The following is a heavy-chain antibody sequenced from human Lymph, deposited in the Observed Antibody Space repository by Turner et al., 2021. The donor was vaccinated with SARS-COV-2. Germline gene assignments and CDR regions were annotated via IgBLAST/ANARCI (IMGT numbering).Heavy chain of an antibody. CDR2: MYSGGST. D-gene: IGHD3-10*01. Sequence: EVQLVESGGGLVQTGGSLRLSCAASGLTVGSNYMNWVRQAPGKGLEWVSVMYSGGSTFYADSVKGRFTISSDNSKNTLYLQMHSLRAENTAVYYCARDFREGAFDIWGQGTMVTISS. J-gene: IGHJ3*02. V-gene: IGHV3-66*01. CDR3: ARDFREGAFDI. CDR1: GLTVGSNY.